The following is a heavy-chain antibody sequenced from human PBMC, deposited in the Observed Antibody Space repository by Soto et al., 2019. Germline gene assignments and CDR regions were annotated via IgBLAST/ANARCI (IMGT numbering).Heavy chain of an antibody. Sequence: ASVKVSCKASGYTFTSYGISWVRQAPGQGLEWMGWISAYNGNTNYAQKLQGRVTMTTDTSTSTAYMELRSLRSDDTAVYYCARALPYDILTGQYYYYMDVWGKGTTVTVSS. J-gene: IGHJ6*03. CDR3: ARALPYDILTGQYYYYMDV. D-gene: IGHD3-9*01. CDR2: ISAYNGNT. CDR1: GYTFTSYG. V-gene: IGHV1-18*01.